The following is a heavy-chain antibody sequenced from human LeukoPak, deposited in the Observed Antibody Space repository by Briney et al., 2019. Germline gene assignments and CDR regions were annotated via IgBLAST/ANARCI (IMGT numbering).Heavy chain of an antibody. V-gene: IGHV3-30-3*01. J-gene: IGHJ6*02. CDR1: GFTFSSYA. CDR2: ISYDGSNK. CDR3: AKDSRYSLPVQIYYYYGMDV. Sequence: ERSLRLSCAASGFTFSSYAMHWVRQAPGKGLEWVAVISYDGSNKYYADSVKGRFTISRDNSKNTLYLQMNSLRAEDTAVYYCAKDSRYSLPVQIYYYYGMDVWGQGTTVTVSS. D-gene: IGHD2-15*01.